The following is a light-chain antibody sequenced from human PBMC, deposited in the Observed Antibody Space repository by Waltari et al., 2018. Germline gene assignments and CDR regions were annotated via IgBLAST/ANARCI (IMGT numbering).Light chain of an antibody. CDR1: QSLLHSNGYNY. J-gene: IGKJ2*01. Sequence: EIVLTQSPLSLPVPPGEPASISCRSSQSLLHSNGYNYLDWYLQKPGQSPQLLIYLVSTRVSGVPDRFSGSGSGTDFTLKINRVEAEDVGVYYCMQALQTPRTFGQGTKLEIK. CDR2: LVS. CDR3: MQALQTPRT. V-gene: IGKV2-28*01.